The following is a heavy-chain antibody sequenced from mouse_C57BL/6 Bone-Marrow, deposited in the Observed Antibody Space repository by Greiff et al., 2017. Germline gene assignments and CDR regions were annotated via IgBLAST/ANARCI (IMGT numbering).Heavy chain of an antibody. V-gene: IGHV1-81*01. Sequence: VQVVESGAELARPGASVKLSCKASGYTFTSYGISWVKQRTGQGLEWIGEIYPRSGNTYYNEKFKGKATLTADKSSSTAYMELRSLTSEDVAVYFCARRLGIYYYGSIHWYFDVWGTGTTVTVSS. D-gene: IGHD1-1*01. J-gene: IGHJ1*03. CDR2: IYPRSGNT. CDR3: ARRLGIYYYGSIHWYFDV. CDR1: GYTFTSYG.